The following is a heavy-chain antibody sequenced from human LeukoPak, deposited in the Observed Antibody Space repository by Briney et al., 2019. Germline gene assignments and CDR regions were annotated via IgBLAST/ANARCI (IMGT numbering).Heavy chain of an antibody. CDR3: ARAAKGLQDLVVPAAFPVDY. CDR2: ISAYNGNT. V-gene: IGHV1-18*01. Sequence: ASVKVSCKASGYTFTSYGISWVRQAPGQGLEWMGWISAYNGNTNYAQKLQGRVTMTTETSTSTAFMELRSLRSDDTAVYYCARAAKGLQDLVVPAAFPVDYWGQGTLVTVSS. J-gene: IGHJ4*02. CDR1: GYTFTSYG. D-gene: IGHD2-2*01.